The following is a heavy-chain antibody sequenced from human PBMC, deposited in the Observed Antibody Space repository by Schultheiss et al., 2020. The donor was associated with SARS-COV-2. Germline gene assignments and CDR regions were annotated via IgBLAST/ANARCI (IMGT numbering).Heavy chain of an antibody. Sequence: GESLKISCAASGFTFSSYAMHWVRQAPGKGLEWVAVISYDGSNKYYADSVKGRFTISRDNSKNTLYLQMNSLRAEDTAVYYCARDREIVGASGAFDIWGQGTMVTVSS. V-gene: IGHV3-30*04. J-gene: IGHJ3*02. D-gene: IGHD1-26*01. CDR2: ISYDGSNK. CDR3: ARDREIVGASGAFDI. CDR1: GFTFSSYA.